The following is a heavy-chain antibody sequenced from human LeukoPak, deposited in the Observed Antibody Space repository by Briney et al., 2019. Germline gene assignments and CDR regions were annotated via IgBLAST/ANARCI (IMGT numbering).Heavy chain of an antibody. V-gene: IGHV4-59*01. CDR2: LYYSGST. J-gene: IGHJ6*02. D-gene: IGHD3-10*01. Sequence: SETLSLTCTVSGGSISSYYWSWIRQPPGKGLEWIGYLYYSGSTNYNPSLKSRVTISVDTSKNQFSLKLSSVTAADTAVYYCARDGGTMVRGYGMDVWGQGTTVTVSS. CDR1: GGSISSYY. CDR3: ARDGGTMVRGYGMDV.